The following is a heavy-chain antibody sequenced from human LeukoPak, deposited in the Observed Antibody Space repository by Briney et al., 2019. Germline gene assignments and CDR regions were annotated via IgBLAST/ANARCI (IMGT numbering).Heavy chain of an antibody. V-gene: IGHV3-7*01. D-gene: IGHD3-22*01. Sequence: GGSLRLSCAASGFTFSSYWMGWVRQAPGKGLEWVANIKQDGSEKYYVDSVKGRFTISRDNAKNSLYLQMNSLRAEDTAVYYCARNGSYYYDSSGYYLPGMDVWGQGTTVTVSS. CDR1: GFTFSSYW. J-gene: IGHJ6*02. CDR3: ARNGSYYYDSSGYYLPGMDV. CDR2: IKQDGSEK.